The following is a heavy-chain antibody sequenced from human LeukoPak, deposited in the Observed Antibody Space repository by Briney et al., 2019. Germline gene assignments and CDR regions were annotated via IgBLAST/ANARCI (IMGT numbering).Heavy chain of an antibody. CDR1: GGTFSSYA. D-gene: IGHD3-3*01. CDR2: IIPILGIA. V-gene: IGHV1-69*04. Sequence: SVKVSCKASGGTFSSYAISWVRQAPGQGLEWMGRIIPILGIANYAQKFQGRVTITADKSTSTAYMELSSLRSEDTAVYYCARGAPGPRDFWSGYHYYYYMDVWGKGTTVTVSS. CDR3: ARGAPGPRDFWSGYHYYYYMDV. J-gene: IGHJ6*03.